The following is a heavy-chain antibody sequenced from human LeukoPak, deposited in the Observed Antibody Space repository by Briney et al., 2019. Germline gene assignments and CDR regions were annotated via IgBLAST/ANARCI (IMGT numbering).Heavy chain of an antibody. CDR3: ARPGRGSGTYYYFYYGMDV. CDR2: IKQDGSEK. V-gene: IGHV3-7*01. CDR1: GFTFSSYW. Sequence: GGSLRLSCAASGFTFSSYWMSWVRQAPGKGLEWVANIKQDGSEKYYVDSMKGRFTISRDNAKNSLYLQMNSLRAEDTAVYYCARPGRGSGTYYYFYYGMDVWGQGTTVTVSS. D-gene: IGHD3-10*01. J-gene: IGHJ6*02.